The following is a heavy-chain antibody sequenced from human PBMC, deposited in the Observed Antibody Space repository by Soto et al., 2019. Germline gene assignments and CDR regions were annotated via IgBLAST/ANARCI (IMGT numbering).Heavy chain of an antibody. CDR1: GGSISSGNC. CDR2: IYYSGST. Sequence: PSETLSLTCAVSGGSISSGNCWSWVRQPPGKGLEWIGYIYYSGSTNYNPSLKSRVTISVDTSKNQFSLKLSSVTAADTAVYYCARAGPDAFDIWGQGTMVTVSS. CDR3: ARAGPDAFDI. J-gene: IGHJ3*02. V-gene: IGHV4-61*01.